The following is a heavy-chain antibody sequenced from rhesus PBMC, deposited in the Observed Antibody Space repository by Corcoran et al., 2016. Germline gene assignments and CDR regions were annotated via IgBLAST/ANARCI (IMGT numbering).Heavy chain of an antibody. CDR2: IVGSRDNT. Sequence: QVQLQESGPGLVKPSATLSLTCAVSGYSIIGDHTLHWIRQSPGKGLEWIVCIVGSRDNTNDNPSLKSRVIISKDTSKNQFSLRLTSVTAADTAVDYCARDGGYYSGGTDGSGALDFWGQGVLVTVSS. J-gene: IGHJ4*01. D-gene: IGHD2-8*01. CDR3: ARDGGYYSGGTDGSGALDF. CDR1: GYSIIGDHT. V-gene: IGHV4-127*01.